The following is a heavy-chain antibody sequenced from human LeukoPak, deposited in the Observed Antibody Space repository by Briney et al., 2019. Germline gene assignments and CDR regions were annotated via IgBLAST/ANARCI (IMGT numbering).Heavy chain of an antibody. CDR3: AKGLTYYYDSSGYYYYCYYMDV. V-gene: IGHV3-30*02. D-gene: IGHD3-22*01. Sequence: GGSLRLSCAASGFTFSSYGMHWVRQAPGKGLEWVAFIRYDGSNKYYADSVKGRFTISRDNSKNTLYLQMNSLRAEDTAVYYCAKGLTYYYDSSGYYYYCYYMDVWGKGTTVTVSS. CDR1: GFTFSSYG. J-gene: IGHJ6*03. CDR2: IRYDGSNK.